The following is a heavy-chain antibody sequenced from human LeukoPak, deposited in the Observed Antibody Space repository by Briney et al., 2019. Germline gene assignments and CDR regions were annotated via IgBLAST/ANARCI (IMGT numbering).Heavy chain of an antibody. J-gene: IGHJ3*02. CDR1: GGTFSSYA. CDR2: MNPNSGNT. Sequence: ASVKVSCKASGGTFSSYAISWVRQATGQGLEWMGWMNPNSGNTGYAQKFQGRVTMTRNTSISTAYMELSSLRSEDTAVYYCARGGPAAPDAFDIWGQGTMVTVSS. D-gene: IGHD2-2*01. CDR3: ARGGPAAPDAFDI. V-gene: IGHV1-8*02.